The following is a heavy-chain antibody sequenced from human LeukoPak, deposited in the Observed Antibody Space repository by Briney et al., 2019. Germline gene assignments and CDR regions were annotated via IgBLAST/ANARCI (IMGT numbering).Heavy chain of an antibody. CDR1: GFTFSSYG. D-gene: IGHD3-22*01. V-gene: IGHV3-30*18. J-gene: IGHJ3*02. CDR2: ISYDGSNK. CDR3: AKDRSKWLFGAFDI. Sequence: PGGSLRLSCAASGFTFSSYGMHWVRQAPGKGLEWVAVISYDGSNKYYADSVKGRFTISRDNSKNTLYLQMNSLRAEDTAVYYCAKDRSKWLFGAFDIWGQGTMVTVSS.